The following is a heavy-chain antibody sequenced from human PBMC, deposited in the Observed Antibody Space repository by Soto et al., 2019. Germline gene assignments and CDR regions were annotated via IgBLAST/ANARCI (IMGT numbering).Heavy chain of an antibody. CDR1: GFTFSSYA. CDR2: ISGSGGST. CDR3: AKYSSGVRYYYYYGMDV. D-gene: IGHD6-19*01. V-gene: IGHV3-23*01. J-gene: IGHJ6*02. Sequence: PGGSLRLSCAASGFTFSSYAMSWVRQAPGKGLEWVSAISGSGGSTYYADSVKGRFTISRDNSKNTLYLQMNSLRAEDTAVYYCAKYSSGVRYYYYYGMDVWGQGTTVTVSS.